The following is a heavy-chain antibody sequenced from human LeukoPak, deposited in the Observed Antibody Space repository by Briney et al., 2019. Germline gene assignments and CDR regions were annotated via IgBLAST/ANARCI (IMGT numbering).Heavy chain of an antibody. CDR1: GYTFTSYG. CDR3: ASRRITMVRGLEYYFDY. D-gene: IGHD3-10*01. J-gene: IGHJ4*02. Sequence: ASVKVSCKASGYTFTSYGISWVRQAPGQGLEWMGWISAYNGNTNYAQKLQGRVTMTRDTSTSTVYMELSSLRSEDTAVYYCASRRITMVRGLEYYFDYWGQGTLVTVSS. CDR2: ISAYNGNT. V-gene: IGHV1-18*01.